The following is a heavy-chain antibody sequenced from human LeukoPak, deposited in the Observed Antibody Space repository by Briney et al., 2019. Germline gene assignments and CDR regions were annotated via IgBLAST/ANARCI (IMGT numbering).Heavy chain of an antibody. D-gene: IGHD3-10*01. CDR2: ISTDGGST. CDR1: GFTFSSYA. Sequence: PGGSLRLSCAASGFTFSSYAMHWVRQAPGKGLEYVSSISTDGGSTYYANSVKGRFTISRDNSKNTLYLQMGSLRAEDMAVYYCARGGAYGSGCYYNMNFWGQGTLVTVSS. J-gene: IGHJ4*02. V-gene: IGHV3-64*01. CDR3: ARGGAYGSGCYYNMNF.